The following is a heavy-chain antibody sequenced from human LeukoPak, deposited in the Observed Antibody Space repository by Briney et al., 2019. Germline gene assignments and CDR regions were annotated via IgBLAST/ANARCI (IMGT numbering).Heavy chain of an antibody. CDR3: VRTAGDFDY. D-gene: IGHD7-27*01. CDR2: MSYSGHT. CDR1: GGSISSSSIYY. J-gene: IGHJ4*02. V-gene: IGHV4-39*02. Sequence: NPSDTLSLTCTVSGGSISSSSIYYWGWIRQPPGKGLEWIGSMSYSGHTYCNPSLKSRVTISVDTSKNHFSLKLSSVTAADTAVYYCVRTAGDFDYWGQGTLVTVSS.